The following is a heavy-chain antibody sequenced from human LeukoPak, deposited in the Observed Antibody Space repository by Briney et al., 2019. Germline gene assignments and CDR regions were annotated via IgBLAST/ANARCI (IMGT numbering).Heavy chain of an antibody. CDR1: GFSFSYYG. Sequence: GGSLRLSCVASGFSFSYYGMHWVRQAPGKGLEWVTNIKYDGSNKYYADSVQGRFTVSRDNSKNTLYLEMNSLRPEDTAVYVCVRDRLMTVRFSKYFDGWGQGTLGTVSS. CDR3: VRDRLMTVRFSKYFDG. D-gene: IGHD3-3*01. V-gene: IGHV3-30*02. CDR2: IKYDGSNK. J-gene: IGHJ4*02.